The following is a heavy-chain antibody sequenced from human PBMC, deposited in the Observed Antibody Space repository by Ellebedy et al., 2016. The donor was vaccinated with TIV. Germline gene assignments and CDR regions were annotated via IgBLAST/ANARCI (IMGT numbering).Heavy chain of an antibody. Sequence: SGPTLVKPTQTLTLTCTFSGSSLSTNAVSVGWVRQPPGRAPEWLTFIYGNDDKRYSPSLKSRLTITKDTSKNQVVLTLTNMDPVDTATYYCVHRTTVTSVDYWGQGTLVTVSS. V-gene: IGHV2-5*01. D-gene: IGHD4-17*01. CDR1: GSSLSTNAVS. J-gene: IGHJ4*02. CDR2: IYGNDDK. CDR3: VHRTTVTSVDY.